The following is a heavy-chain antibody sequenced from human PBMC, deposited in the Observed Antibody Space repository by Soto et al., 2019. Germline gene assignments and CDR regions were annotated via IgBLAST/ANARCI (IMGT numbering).Heavy chain of an antibody. D-gene: IGHD4-17*01. Sequence: SGPKLENHTETHTLTLTVSGFSLSNARMGVSWIRQSPGKALEWLAHIFSSDDKSYSTSLKSRLTISKDTSKSQVVLTLTNMDPMDTATYYCARIKGYSDSRSLAFDIWGQGIMVTGFS. V-gene: IGHV2-26*01. CDR1: GFSLSNARMG. CDR2: IFSSDDK. J-gene: IGHJ4*03. CDR3: ARIKGYSDSRSLAFDI.